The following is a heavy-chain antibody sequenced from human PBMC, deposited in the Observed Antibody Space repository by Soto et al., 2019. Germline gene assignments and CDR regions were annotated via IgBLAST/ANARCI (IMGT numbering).Heavy chain of an antibody. CDR2: IWYDGSNK. V-gene: IGHV3-33*01. J-gene: IGHJ4*02. Sequence: QVQLVESGGGVVQPGRSLRLSCSGSGFTFSSYAMHWVRQAPGKGREWVAVIWYDGSNKYYADSVKGRFTISRDNSKNTLYLQMNSLRAEDTVVYYCARGQYYYDSSGYYYDWGQGTLVTVSS. CDR1: GFTFSSYA. D-gene: IGHD3-22*01. CDR3: ARGQYYYDSSGYYYD.